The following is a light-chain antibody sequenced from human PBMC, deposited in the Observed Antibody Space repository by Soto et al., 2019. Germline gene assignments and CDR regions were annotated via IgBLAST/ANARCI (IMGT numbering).Light chain of an antibody. J-gene: IGLJ2*01. CDR3: SSYTSSTTLV. CDR1: SSDVGGYKY. CDR2: EVA. Sequence: QSALTQPASVSGSPGQSITISCTGTSSDVGGYKYVSWYQQHPDKAPKLIIFEVANRPSGVSHRFSGSKSGNTASLTISGLQAEDEADYYCSSYTSSTTLVFGGGTKVTVL. V-gene: IGLV2-14*01.